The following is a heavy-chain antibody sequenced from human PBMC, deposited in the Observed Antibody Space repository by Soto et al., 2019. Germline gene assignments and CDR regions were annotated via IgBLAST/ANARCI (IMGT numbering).Heavy chain of an antibody. CDR3: AKGGMDEYGLYYYYGMDV. CDR2: ISGSGGST. CDR1: GFTFSSYA. V-gene: IGHV3-23*01. D-gene: IGHD3-16*01. Sequence: VGSLRLSCAASGFTFSSYAMSWVRHSPGKGLEWVSAISGSGGSTYYADSVKGRFTISRDNSKNTLYLQMNSLRAEDTAVYYCAKGGMDEYGLYYYYGMDVWGQGTTVTVS. J-gene: IGHJ6*02.